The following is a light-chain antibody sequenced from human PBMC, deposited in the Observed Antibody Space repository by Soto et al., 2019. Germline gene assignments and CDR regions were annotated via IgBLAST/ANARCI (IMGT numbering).Light chain of an antibody. CDR3: QQYDSFSLT. CDR2: KAS. Sequence: DIQMTQSPSTLSASVGDRVTITCRASQSISSWLAWYQQKPGKAPKPLIYKASSLESGVPSRFSGSGSGTEFTLTISSLQPDDFATYYCQQYDSFSLTFGGGTKVEIK. J-gene: IGKJ4*01. V-gene: IGKV1-5*03. CDR1: QSISSW.